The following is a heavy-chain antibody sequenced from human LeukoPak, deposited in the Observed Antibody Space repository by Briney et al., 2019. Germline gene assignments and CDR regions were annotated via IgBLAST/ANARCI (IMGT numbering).Heavy chain of an antibody. CDR1: GFTFSSHS. J-gene: IGHJ6*03. CDR2: ISSSSSYI. D-gene: IGHD3-10*01. V-gene: IGHV3-21*01. CDR3: ARDLGGVRGALRGYMDV. Sequence: PGGSLRLSCAASGFTFSSHSMDWVRQAPGKGLEWVSSISSSSSYIYYADSVKGRFTISRDNAKNSLYLQMNSLRAEDTAVYYCARDLGGVRGALRGYMDVWGKGTTVTVSS.